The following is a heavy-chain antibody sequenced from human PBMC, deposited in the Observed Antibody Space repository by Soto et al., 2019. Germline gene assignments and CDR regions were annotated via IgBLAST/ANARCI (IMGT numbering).Heavy chain of an antibody. CDR3: AKDLTMVRGVMA. CDR1: GFTFSSYA. V-gene: IGHV3-23*01. Sequence: GGSLRLSCAASGFTFSSYAMNWVRQAPGKGLEWVSAISGSGGSTYYADSVKGRFTISRDNSKNTLYLQMNSLRAEDTAVYYCAKDLTMVRGVMAWGQGTLVTVSS. J-gene: IGHJ5*02. CDR2: ISGSGGST. D-gene: IGHD3-10*01.